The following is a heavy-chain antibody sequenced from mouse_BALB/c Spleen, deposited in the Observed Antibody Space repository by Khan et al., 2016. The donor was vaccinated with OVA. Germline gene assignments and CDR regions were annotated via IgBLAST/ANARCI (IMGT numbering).Heavy chain of an antibody. CDR2: ISYSGST. CDR1: GYSITSNYA. Sequence: EVQLQESGPGLVKPSQSLSLTCTVTGYSITSNYAWNWIRQLPGNKLEWMGYISYSGSTSYNPSLKSRISTTRDTSKNQFFLQLNSVTTEDAATYYCARGNYYGYAMDYWGQGTSVTVSS. J-gene: IGHJ4*01. D-gene: IGHD1-1*01. CDR3: ARGNYYGYAMDY. V-gene: IGHV3-2*02.